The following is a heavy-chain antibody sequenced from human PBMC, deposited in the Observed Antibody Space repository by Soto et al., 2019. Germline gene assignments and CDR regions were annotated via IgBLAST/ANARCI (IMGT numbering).Heavy chain of an antibody. J-gene: IGHJ4*02. CDR1: GFSVSDYW. V-gene: IGHV3-7*04. Sequence: EVQLVESGGGLVQPGGSLRLSCAVSGFSVSDYWMTWVRQAPGKGLEWVATIKQDGSEEYYVDSVKGRFTISRDNAKNSLDLQMNSLRAEDTAVFYCAGDPLDYGGQGTLVTVSS. CDR2: IKQDGSEE. CDR3: AGDPLDY.